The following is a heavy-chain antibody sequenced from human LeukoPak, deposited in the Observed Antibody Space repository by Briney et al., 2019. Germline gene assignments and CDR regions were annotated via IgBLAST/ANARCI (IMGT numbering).Heavy chain of an antibody. CDR2: ISYDGSNK. D-gene: IGHD3-10*01. J-gene: IGHJ6*02. V-gene: IGHV3-30*04. Sequence: GGSLRLSCAASGFTFSSYAMHWVRQAPGKGLEWVAVISYDGSNKYYADSVKGRFTISRDSSKNTLYLQINSLRAEDTAVYCCARDLGQPITMVRGVYYYGMDVWGQGTTVTVSS. CDR3: ARDLGQPITMVRGVYYYGMDV. CDR1: GFTFSSYA.